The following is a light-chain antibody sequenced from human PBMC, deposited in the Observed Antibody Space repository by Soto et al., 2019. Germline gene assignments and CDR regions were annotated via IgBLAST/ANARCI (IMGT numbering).Light chain of an antibody. CDR3: QQYRMSPNT. Sequence: EIMMTQSPGTLSVSPGEGATLSCTASQSVNLNLAWYQQKPGQPPRLLLYDASTRATGVPDRFSGSGSGRDFSLTIRGLKPEDFAVYFCQQYRMSPNTFGQGTRLEIK. V-gene: IGKV3D-15*02. J-gene: IGKJ5*01. CDR1: QSVNLN. CDR2: DAS.